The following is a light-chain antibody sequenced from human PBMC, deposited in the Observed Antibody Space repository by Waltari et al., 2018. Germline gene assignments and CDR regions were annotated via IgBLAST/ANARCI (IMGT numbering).Light chain of an antibody. CDR3: LHLSNFPLS. Sequence: DIQMTQSPSSLSASVGDRVTITCRASQSISSYLNWYQQKPAKAPKLLIYAASSLQSGVPSRLSGSGSGTDFTLTISSLQPEDFATYYCLHLSNFPLSFGGGTKVELK. CDR2: AAS. CDR1: QSISSY. V-gene: IGKV1-39*01. J-gene: IGKJ4*01.